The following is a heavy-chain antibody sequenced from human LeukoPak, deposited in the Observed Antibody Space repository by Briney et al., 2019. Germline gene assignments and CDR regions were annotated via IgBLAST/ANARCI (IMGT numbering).Heavy chain of an antibody. V-gene: IGHV3-23*01. CDR3: AKDWSLRGYYYFDY. Sequence: PGGSLRLSCAASGYTFSGYGMSWVRQAPGKGLEWVSAISGSGGSTYYADSVKGRFTISRDNSKNTLYLQMNSLRAEDTAVYYCAKDWSLRGYYYFDYWGQGTLVTVSS. CDR1: GYTFSGYG. D-gene: IGHD2-15*01. J-gene: IGHJ4*02. CDR2: ISGSGGST.